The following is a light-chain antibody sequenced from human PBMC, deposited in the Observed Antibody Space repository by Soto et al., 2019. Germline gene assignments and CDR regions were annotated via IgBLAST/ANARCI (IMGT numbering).Light chain of an antibody. CDR3: FSYTTSSAPYV. CDR1: SSDVGGYNY. Sequence: QSALTQPASVSGSPGQSITISCTGTSSDVGGYNYVSWYQQHPGKAPKLLIYEVSHRPSGVSNRFSGSKSGNTASLTISGLQAEDEAAYYCFSYTTSSAPYVFGTGTKVTVL. CDR2: EVS. J-gene: IGLJ1*01. V-gene: IGLV2-14*01.